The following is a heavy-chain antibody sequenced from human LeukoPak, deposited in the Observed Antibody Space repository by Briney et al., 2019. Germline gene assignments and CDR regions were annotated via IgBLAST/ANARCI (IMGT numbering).Heavy chain of an antibody. CDR1: GGTFSSYA. D-gene: IGHD3-22*01. J-gene: IGHJ4*02. CDR3: ARTDSSGTSYFDY. V-gene: IGHV1-69*04. CDR2: IIPILGIA. Sequence: SSGKVSCKASGGTFSSYAISWVRQAPGQGLEWMGRIIPILGIANYAQKFQGRVTITADKSTSTAYMELSSLRSEDTAVYYCARTDSSGTSYFDYWGQGTLVTVSS.